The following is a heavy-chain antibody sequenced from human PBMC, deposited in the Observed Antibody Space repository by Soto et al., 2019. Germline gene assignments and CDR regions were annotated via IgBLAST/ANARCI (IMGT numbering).Heavy chain of an antibody. J-gene: IGHJ5*02. V-gene: IGHV1-2*02. CDR1: GYTFTGYY. Sequence: GASVKVSCKASGYTFTGYYMHWVRQAPGQGLEWMGWINPNSGGTNYAQKFQGRVTMTRDTSISTAYMELSRLGSDDTAVYYCARDYGYSSGWYGFDPWGQGTLVTVSS. D-gene: IGHD6-19*01. CDR2: INPNSGGT. CDR3: ARDYGYSSGWYGFDP.